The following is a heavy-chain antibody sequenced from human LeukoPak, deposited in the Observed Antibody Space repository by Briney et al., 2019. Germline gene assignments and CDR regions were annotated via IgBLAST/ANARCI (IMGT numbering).Heavy chain of an antibody. V-gene: IGHV4-39*01. J-gene: IGHJ6*03. Sequence: SETLSLTCTVSGGSISSSSYYWGWIRQPPGKGLEWIGSIYYSGSTYYNPSLKSRVTISVDTSKNQFSLKLTSVTAADTAVYYCATQRGYQLLSFDYYHYYMDVWGKGTTVTVSS. CDR3: ATQRGYQLLSFDYYHYYMDV. CDR1: GGSISSSSYY. D-gene: IGHD2-2*01. CDR2: IYYSGST.